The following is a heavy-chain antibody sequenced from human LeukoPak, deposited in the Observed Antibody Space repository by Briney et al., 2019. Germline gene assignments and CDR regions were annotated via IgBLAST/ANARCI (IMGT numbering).Heavy chain of an antibody. D-gene: IGHD3-22*01. CDR2: ISAYNGNT. V-gene: IGHV1-18*01. J-gene: IGHJ4*02. CDR3: ARSQDYYDSSGYYCLDY. Sequence: PGASVKVSCKASGYTFTSYGISWVRQAPGQGLEWMGWISAYNGNTNYAQKFQGRVTITADKSTSTAYMELSSLRSEDTAVYYCARSQDYYDSSGYYCLDYWGQGTLVTVSS. CDR1: GYTFTSYG.